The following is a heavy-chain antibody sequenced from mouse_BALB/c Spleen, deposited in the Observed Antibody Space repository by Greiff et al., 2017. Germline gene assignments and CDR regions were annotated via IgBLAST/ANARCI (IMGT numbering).Heavy chain of an antibody. Sequence: VQLKQSGPELVKPGASVKMSCKASGYTFTSYVMHWVKQKPGQGLEWIGYINPYNDGTKYNEKFKGKATLTSDKSSSTAYMELSSLTSEDSAVYYCASQDSSGYLYAMDYWGQGTSVTVSS. D-gene: IGHD3-2*01. J-gene: IGHJ4*01. CDR2: INPYNDGT. CDR3: ASQDSSGYLYAMDY. V-gene: IGHV1-14*01. CDR1: GYTFTSYV.